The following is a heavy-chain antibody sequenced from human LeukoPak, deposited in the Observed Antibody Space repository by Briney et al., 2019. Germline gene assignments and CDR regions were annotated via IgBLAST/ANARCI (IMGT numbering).Heavy chain of an antibody. J-gene: IGHJ3*02. CDR3: ARDLVTVTKGFDI. CDR1: GDSFSSHY. D-gene: IGHD4-17*01. V-gene: IGHV4-59*11. CDR2: ISYRGST. Sequence: TSETLYLTCTVSGDSFSSHYWTWIRQPPGKGLEWIGYISYRGSTNYNPSLKSRVTISIDTSKNQFSLRLSSVTAADTAVYYCARDLVTVTKGFDIWGQGTMVSVSS.